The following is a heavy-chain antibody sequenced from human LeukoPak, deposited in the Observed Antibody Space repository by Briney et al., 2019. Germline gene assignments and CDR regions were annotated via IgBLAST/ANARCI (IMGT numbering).Heavy chain of an antibody. V-gene: IGHV3-66*01. CDR2: IYSDGST. CDR1: GFTLHNFA. J-gene: IGHJ4*02. CDR3: ARVSRGCFDY. D-gene: IGHD3-16*01. Sequence: PGRSLRLSCAATGFTLHNFAMHWVRQAPGKGLEWVSVIYSDGSTYYADSVKGRFTISRDNSKNTVYLQMNSLRAEDTAVYYCARVSRGCFDYWGQGTLVTVSS.